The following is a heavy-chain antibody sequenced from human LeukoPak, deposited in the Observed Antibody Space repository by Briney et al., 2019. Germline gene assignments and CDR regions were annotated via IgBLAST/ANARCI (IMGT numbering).Heavy chain of an antibody. CDR3: ARDSRSTSYNWFDP. Sequence: ASVKVSCKASGYTFTGYYMHWERQAPGQGLEWMGWINPNSGGTNYAQKFQGRVTMTRDTSISTAYMELSRLRSDDTAVYYCARDSRSTSYNWFDPWGQGTLVTVSS. CDR1: GYTFTGYY. CDR2: INPNSGGT. J-gene: IGHJ5*02. V-gene: IGHV1-2*02. D-gene: IGHD2-2*01.